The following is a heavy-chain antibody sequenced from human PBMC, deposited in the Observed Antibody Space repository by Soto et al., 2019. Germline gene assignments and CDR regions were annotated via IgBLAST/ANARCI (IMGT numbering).Heavy chain of an antibody. D-gene: IGHD3-10*01. CDR2: IFSSGES. J-gene: IGHJ4*02. CDR3: ARGGIGMVRTFDH. Sequence: GSLRLSCAASRFTVSSTYMSWVRQAPGKGLEWVSIIFSSGESFYADSVKGRFTISRDSSDNTVYLQMNSLKAEDTAVYYCARGGIGMVRTFDHWGQGTLVTVSS. V-gene: IGHV3-53*01. CDR1: RFTVSSTY.